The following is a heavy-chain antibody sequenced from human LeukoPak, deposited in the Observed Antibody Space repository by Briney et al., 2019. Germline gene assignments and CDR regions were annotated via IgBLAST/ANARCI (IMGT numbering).Heavy chain of an antibody. J-gene: IGHJ4*02. CDR2: ISSSSSYI. CDR3: ARAGWVAATATFLGY. CDR1: GFTFSSYS. D-gene: IGHD2-15*01. Sequence: GVLRLSCXASGFTFSSYSMNWVRQAPGKGLEWVSSISSSSSYIYYADSVKGRFTISRDNAKNSLYLQMNSLRAEDTAVYYCARAGWVAATATFLGYWGQGTLVTVSS. V-gene: IGHV3-21*01.